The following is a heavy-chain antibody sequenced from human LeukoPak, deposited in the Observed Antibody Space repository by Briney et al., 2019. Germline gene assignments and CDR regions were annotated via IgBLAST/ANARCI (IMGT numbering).Heavy chain of an antibody. CDR3: ARPYYYYMDV. Sequence: SETLSLTCTVSGGSISSSSYYWGWIRQPPGKGLEWIGSIYYSGSTNYNPSLKSRLIISVDKSKNQFSLKLSSVTAADTAVYYCARPYYYYMDVWGKGVTVTVSS. V-gene: IGHV4-39*07. CDR2: IYYSGST. CDR1: GGSISSSSYY. J-gene: IGHJ6*03.